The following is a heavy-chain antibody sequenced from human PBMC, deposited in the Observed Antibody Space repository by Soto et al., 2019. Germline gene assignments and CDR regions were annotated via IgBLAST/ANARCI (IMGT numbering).Heavy chain of an antibody. CDR3: ARPRRGYSYGYFDY. CDR2: KKQDGSEK. J-gene: IGHJ4*02. CDR1: GFTFSFYW. D-gene: IGHD5-18*01. V-gene: IGHV3-7*03. Sequence: AGGSLRLSCAASGFTFSFYWMNWVRQAPGKGLEWVANKKQDGSEKYYVDSVKGRFTISRDNAKNSLYLQMNSLRAEDTAVYYCARPRRGYSYGYFDYWGQGTLVTVSS.